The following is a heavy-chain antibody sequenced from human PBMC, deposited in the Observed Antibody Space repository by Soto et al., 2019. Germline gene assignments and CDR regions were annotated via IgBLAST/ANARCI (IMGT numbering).Heavy chain of an antibody. CDR2: IYYNGST. CDR3: VAAPAPYSFDY. CDR1: GGSLSSGGYY. Sequence: ASETLSLTCTVSGGSLSSGGYYWVLIRQHPGKCLEWVGYIYYNGSTYYNPSLQSRGTISVDTSKNQFSLKLSSVAAADRAVFYCVAAPAPYSFDYGGKETLATVP. J-gene: IGHJ4*02. D-gene: IGHD6-25*01. V-gene: IGHV4-31*03.